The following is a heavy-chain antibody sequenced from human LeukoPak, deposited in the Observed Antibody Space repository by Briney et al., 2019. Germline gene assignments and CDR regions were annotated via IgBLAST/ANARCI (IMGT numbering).Heavy chain of an antibody. J-gene: IGHJ4*02. V-gene: IGHV6-1*01. CDR1: GDNVSSNSAA. D-gene: IGHD1-7*01. CDR3: ARLDANFADF. CDR2: TYYRSRWYN. Sequence: SQTLSLTCAISGDNVSSNSAAWNWIRQSPSRGLEWLGRTYYRSRWYNDYAVSVKSRINISPDTSRNQFSLQLDSVTPEDTAVYYCARLDANFADFWGQGTLVTVSS.